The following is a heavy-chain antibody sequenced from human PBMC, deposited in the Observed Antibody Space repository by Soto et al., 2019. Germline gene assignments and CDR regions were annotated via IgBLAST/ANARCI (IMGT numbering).Heavy chain of an antibody. CDR2: ISYDGSNQ. CDR1: GFTFSSYG. V-gene: IGHV3-30*18. CDR3: AKALEYYYDTSGYYLPKPFDY. D-gene: IGHD3-22*01. Sequence: GGSLRLSCAASGFTFSSYGMHWVRQAPGKGLEWVAVISYDGSNQYCADSVKGRFTISRDNSENTLYLQMNSLRAEDMAVYYCAKALEYYYDTSGYYLPKPFDYWGQGTLVTVSS. J-gene: IGHJ4*02.